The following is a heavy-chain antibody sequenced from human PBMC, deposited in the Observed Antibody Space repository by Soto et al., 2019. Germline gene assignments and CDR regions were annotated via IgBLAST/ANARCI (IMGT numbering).Heavy chain of an antibody. J-gene: IGHJ6*02. V-gene: IGHV3-53*01. CDR1: GFTVSSNY. CDR2: IYSGGST. Sequence: VGSLRLSCAASGFTVSSNYMSWVRQAPGKGLEWVSVIYSGGSTYYADSVKGRFTISRDNSKNTLYLQMNSLRAEDTAVYYCARVGRYCSSNSCYYGMDVWGQGTMVTVSS. CDR3: ARVGRYCSSNSCYYGMDV. D-gene: IGHD2-2*01.